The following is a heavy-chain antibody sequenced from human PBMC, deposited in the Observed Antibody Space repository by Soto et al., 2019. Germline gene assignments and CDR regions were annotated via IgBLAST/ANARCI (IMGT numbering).Heavy chain of an antibody. Sequence: KTSDTLSLSCTVSWGSISGGGYYWSWIRQHPGKGLEWIGYIYYSGSTYYNPSLKSRVTISLDTSKSQFSLKLSSVTAADTAVYYCARGRDYYLYYFDYWGQGTLVTVSS. CDR1: WGSISGGGYY. CDR3: ARGRDYYLYYFDY. CDR2: IYYSGST. V-gene: IGHV4-31*03. D-gene: IGHD3-22*01. J-gene: IGHJ4*02.